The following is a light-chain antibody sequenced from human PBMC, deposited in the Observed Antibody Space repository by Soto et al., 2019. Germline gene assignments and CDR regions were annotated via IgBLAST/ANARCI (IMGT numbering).Light chain of an antibody. J-gene: IGLJ1*01. V-gene: IGLV4-69*01. CDR3: QTWGTGIIV. Sequence: QAVVTQSPSASASLGASVKLTCTLSSGHSNYAIAWHQQQPEKGPRYLMKVNSDGSHRKGDGIPDRFSGSSSGAQRYLTISRLQSEYDPDYYFQTWGTGIIVFGTGTKLTVL. CDR1: SGHSNYA. CDR2: VNSDGSH.